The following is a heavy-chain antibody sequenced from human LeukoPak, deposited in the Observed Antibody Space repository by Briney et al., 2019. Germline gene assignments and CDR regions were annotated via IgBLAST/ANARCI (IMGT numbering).Heavy chain of an antibody. CDR3: ARDAGPSDILTGYWFDY. D-gene: IGHD3-9*01. V-gene: IGHV3-21*01. CDR2: ISSSSSYI. Sequence: GGSLRLSCAASGFTFSSYSVNWVRQAPGKGLEWVSSISSSSSYIYYADSVKGRFTISRDNAKNSLYLQMNSLRAEDTAVYYCARDAGPSDILTGYWFDYWGQGTLVTVSS. J-gene: IGHJ4*02. CDR1: GFTFSSYS.